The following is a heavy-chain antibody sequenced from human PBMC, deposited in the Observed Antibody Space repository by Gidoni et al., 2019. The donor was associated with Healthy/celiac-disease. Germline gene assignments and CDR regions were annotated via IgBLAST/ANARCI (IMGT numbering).Heavy chain of an antibody. CDR1: GFTFSSYW. D-gene: IGHD3-16*02. Sequence: EVQLVESGGGLVQPGGSLRLSCAASGFTFSSYWMHWVRQAPGTGLVWVSRINSDGSSTSYADSVKGRFTISRENAKNTLYLQMNSLRAEDTAVYYCASGGRLGQVDYYDYVWGSYRIGDDAFDIWGQGTMVTVSS. CDR3: ASGGRLGQVDYYDYVWGSYRIGDDAFDI. CDR2: INSDGSST. V-gene: IGHV3-74*01. J-gene: IGHJ3*02.